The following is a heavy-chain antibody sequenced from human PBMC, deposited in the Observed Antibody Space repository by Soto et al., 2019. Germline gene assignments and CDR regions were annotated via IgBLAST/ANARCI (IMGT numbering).Heavy chain of an antibody. CDR1: GFRFGDYA. J-gene: IGHJ4*02. CDR2: VSANSDYI. D-gene: IGHD4-17*01. CDR3: AKGLSYVAYRYYFDY. Sequence: EVQLVESGGGVVQPGRSLRLSCVASGFRFGDYAMHWVRQAPGKGLEWVSGVSANSDYIAYADSVKGRFTISRDNAKDFLYLQISSLGNADTAFYFCAKGLSYVAYRYYFDYWGQGTLVTVSS. V-gene: IGHV3-9*01.